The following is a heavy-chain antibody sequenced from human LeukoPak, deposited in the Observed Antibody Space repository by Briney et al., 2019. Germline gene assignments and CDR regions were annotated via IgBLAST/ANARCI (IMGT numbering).Heavy chain of an antibody. CDR2: ISSSGSTV. D-gene: IGHD3-22*01. V-gene: IGHV3-48*03. J-gene: IGHJ6*02. CDR1: GFTFSSYE. CDR3: ARVMIAPWYYYGMDV. Sequence: GGSLRLSCAASGFTFSSYEMNWVRQAPGKGLEWVSYISSSGSTVYYADSVKGRFTISRDNAKNSLYLQMNSLRAEDTAVYYCARVMIAPWYYYGMDVWGQGTTVTVSS.